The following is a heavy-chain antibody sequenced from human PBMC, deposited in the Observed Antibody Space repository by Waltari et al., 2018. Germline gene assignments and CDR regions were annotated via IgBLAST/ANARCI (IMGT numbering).Heavy chain of an antibody. V-gene: IGHV1-46*01. CDR3: ALDTGALWMDV. J-gene: IGHJ6*02. CDR1: EYTFTSSY. D-gene: IGHD2-21*01. Sequence: QVQLVQSGAEVKKPGASVKISCKTSEYTFTSSYIHWVRQAPGQGLEWMGRINPSGGSTIYAPKFQGRGTMTRDTSTSTVYMELSSLRSEDTAVYYCALDTGALWMDVWGQGTTVTVSS. CDR2: INPSGGST.